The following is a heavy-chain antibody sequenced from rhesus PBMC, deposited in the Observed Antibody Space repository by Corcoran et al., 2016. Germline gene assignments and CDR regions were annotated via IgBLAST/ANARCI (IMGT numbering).Heavy chain of an antibody. CDR2: ITYSGSP. D-gene: IGHD2-15*01. Sequence: QVQLQESGPGLVKPSETLSLTCAVSGYSISGYYWSWIRQAPGKGLEWIGDITYSGSPSYTPSLKSRVTISRDTSKNQFSLKLSSVTAADTAVYYCASEGEYGFEFWGQGALVTVSS. J-gene: IGHJ1*01. CDR1: GYSISGYY. V-gene: IGHV4-122*02. CDR3: ASEGEYGFEF.